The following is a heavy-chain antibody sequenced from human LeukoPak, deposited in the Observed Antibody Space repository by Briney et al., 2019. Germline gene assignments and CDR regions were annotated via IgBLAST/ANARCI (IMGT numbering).Heavy chain of an antibody. CDR2: INPYTGGT. CDR1: GGTFSSYA. Sequence: ASAKVSCKASGGTFSSYAISWVRHAPGQGLEWMGWINPYTGGTNYAQKFQGRVTMTRDTSISTAYMELSRVTSDDTAVYYCARPYCTGNSRHDFFDYWGQGTLVTVSS. J-gene: IGHJ4*02. CDR3: ARPYCTGNSRHDFFDY. D-gene: IGHD2-8*02. V-gene: IGHV1-2*02.